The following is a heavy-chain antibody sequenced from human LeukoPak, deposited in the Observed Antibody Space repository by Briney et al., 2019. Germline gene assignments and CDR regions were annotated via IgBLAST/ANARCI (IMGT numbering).Heavy chain of an antibody. J-gene: IGHJ4*02. CDR3: ARGVRIAVAGYIDC. Sequence: PGGSLRLSCAASGFTFTSYATGWVRQAPGKGLEWVSAISGSGGSTYYADSVKGRFSISRDNSKNTLYLQMNSLRAEDTAVYYCARGVRIAVAGYIDCWGQGTLVTVSS. CDR1: GFTFTSYA. D-gene: IGHD6-19*01. CDR2: ISGSGGST. V-gene: IGHV3-23*01.